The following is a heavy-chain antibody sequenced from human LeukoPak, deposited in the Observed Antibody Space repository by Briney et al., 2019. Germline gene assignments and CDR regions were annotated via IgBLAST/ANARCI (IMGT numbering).Heavy chain of an antibody. V-gene: IGHV4-38-2*02. CDR2: ICQSGST. CDR1: GYSISSIHC. J-gene: IGHJ4*02. Sequence: SETLSLTCTVSGYSISSIHCWGWIRQPPGKGLEWIGNICQSGSTYYSPSLKSRVILSLDTSKNQFSLRLSSVTAADTAVYYCAREGGLWFYEYYFDYWGQGTLVTVSS. D-gene: IGHD2-8*02. CDR3: AREGGLWFYEYYFDY.